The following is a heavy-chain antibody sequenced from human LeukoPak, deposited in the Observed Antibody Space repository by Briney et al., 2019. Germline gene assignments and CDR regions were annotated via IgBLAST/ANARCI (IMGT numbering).Heavy chain of an antibody. Sequence: GGSLRLFCAASGFTFSDYYMSWIRQAPGKGLEWVSYISSSGSTIYYADSVKGRFTISRDNAKNSLYLQMNSLRAEDTAVYYCARDPSGSKYYDILAYYFDYWGQGTLVTVSS. CDR2: ISSSGSTI. CDR1: GFTFSDYY. V-gene: IGHV3-11*01. J-gene: IGHJ4*02. CDR3: ARDPSGSKYYDILAYYFDY. D-gene: IGHD3-9*01.